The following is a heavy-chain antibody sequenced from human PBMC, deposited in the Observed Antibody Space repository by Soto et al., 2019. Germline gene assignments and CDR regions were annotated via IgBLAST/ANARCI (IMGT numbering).Heavy chain of an antibody. J-gene: IGHJ4*01. CDR3: AREDDFWSGYYVLGKYYFDY. D-gene: IGHD3-3*01. CDR1: GFTFSSYW. Sequence: GGSLRLSCAASGFTFSSYWMHWVRQAPGKGLVWVSRINSDGSSTSYADSVKGRFTISRDNAKNTLYLQMNSLRAEDTAVYYCAREDDFWSGYYVLGKYYFDYWGHGTLVTVSS. CDR2: INSDGSST. V-gene: IGHV3-74*01.